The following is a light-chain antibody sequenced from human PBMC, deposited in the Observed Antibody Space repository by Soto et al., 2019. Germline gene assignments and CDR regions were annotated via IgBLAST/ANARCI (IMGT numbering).Light chain of an antibody. CDR1: QRISTY. CDR2: DAS. CDR3: QQYSVYWT. Sequence: DIQMTQSPSSLSASVGDRVTITCRASQRISTYLNWYQQKPGKAPKVLIYDASSWAGGVPSRFTGSGSGTEFTLTINSLQPDDFATYYCQQYSVYWTSGQGTKVDIK. V-gene: IGKV1-5*01. J-gene: IGKJ1*01.